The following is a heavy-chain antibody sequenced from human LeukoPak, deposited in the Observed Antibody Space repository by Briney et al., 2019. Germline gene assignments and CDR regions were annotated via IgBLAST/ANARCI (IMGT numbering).Heavy chain of an antibody. D-gene: IGHD2-15*01. CDR3: AGGGGWY. CDR2: INSDGSST. CDR1: GFTFSGYY. V-gene: IGHV3-74*01. J-gene: IGHJ4*02. Sequence: GGSLRLSCAASGFTFSGYYMHWVRQAPGKGLVWVSRINSDGSSTNYADSVKGRFTISRDNAKNTLYLQMNSLRAEDTALYYCAGGGGWYWGQGTLVTVSS.